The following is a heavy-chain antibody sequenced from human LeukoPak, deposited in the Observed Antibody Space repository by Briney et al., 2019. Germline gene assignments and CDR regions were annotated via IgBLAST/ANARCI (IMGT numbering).Heavy chain of an antibody. CDR2: ISYDGSNK. Sequence: PGGSLRLSCAASGFTFSSYAMHWVRQAPGKGLEWVAVISYDGSNKYYADSVKGRFTISRDKSKNTVNVQMSSLRVEDTALYYCAKANFAWGYWYFDLWGRGTLVTVSS. V-gene: IGHV3-30-3*01. D-gene: IGHD3-9*01. CDR3: AKANFAWGYWYFDL. J-gene: IGHJ2*01. CDR1: GFTFSSYA.